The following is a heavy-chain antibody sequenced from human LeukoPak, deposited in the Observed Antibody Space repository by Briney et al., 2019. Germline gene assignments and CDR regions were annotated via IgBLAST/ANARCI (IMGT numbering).Heavy chain of an antibody. V-gene: IGHV3-21*01. CDR3: ARLAVVVATKDAYSYYYGMDV. D-gene: IGHD2-15*01. Sequence: GGSLRLSCAASGFTFSSYSMNWVRQAPGKGLEWVSSISSSSSYIYYADSVKGRFTISRDNAKNSLYLQMNSLRAEDTAVYYCARLAVVVATKDAYSYYYGMDVWGQGTAVTVSS. J-gene: IGHJ6*02. CDR1: GFTFSSYS. CDR2: ISSSSSYI.